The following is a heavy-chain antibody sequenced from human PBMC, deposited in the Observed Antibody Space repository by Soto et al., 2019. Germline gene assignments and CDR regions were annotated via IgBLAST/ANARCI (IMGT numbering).Heavy chain of an antibody. Sequence: TVKVSCKASGGTFSSYAISWVRQAPGQGLEWMGGIIPIFGTANYAQKFQGRVTITADESTSTAYMELSSLRSEDTAVYYCARGDLTGDGYFDYWGQGTLVTVSS. V-gene: IGHV1-69*13. CDR1: GGTFSSYA. J-gene: IGHJ4*02. CDR3: ARGDLTGDGYFDY. D-gene: IGHD7-27*01. CDR2: IIPIFGTA.